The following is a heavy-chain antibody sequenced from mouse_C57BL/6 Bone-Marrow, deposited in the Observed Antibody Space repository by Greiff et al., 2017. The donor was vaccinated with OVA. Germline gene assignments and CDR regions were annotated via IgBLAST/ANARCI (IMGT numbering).Heavy chain of an antibody. Sequence: QVQLQQPGAELVRPGSSVKLSCTASGFTFTSYWMDWVKQRPGQGLEWIGNIYPSDSDTHYTQKFKDKATVTVDKSSSTAYMQLSSLTSEDSAVYYCARDGNYGAWFAYWGQGTLVTVSA. V-gene: IGHV1-61*01. D-gene: IGHD2-1*01. J-gene: IGHJ3*01. CDR3: ARDGNYGAWFAY. CDR1: GFTFTSYW. CDR2: IYPSDSDT.